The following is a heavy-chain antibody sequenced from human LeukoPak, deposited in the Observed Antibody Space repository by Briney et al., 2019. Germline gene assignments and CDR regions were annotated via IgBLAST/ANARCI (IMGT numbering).Heavy chain of an antibody. V-gene: IGHV3-30-3*01. J-gene: IGHJ4*02. Sequence: PGGSLRLSCAASGFTFSSYAMHWVRQAPGKGLEWVAVISYDGSNKYYADSVKGRFTISRDNSKNTLYLQMNSLRAEDTAVYYCARDLRVYDSSGYLDYWGQGTLVTVSS. CDR2: ISYDGSNK. D-gene: IGHD3-22*01. CDR3: ARDLRVYDSSGYLDY. CDR1: GFTFSSYA.